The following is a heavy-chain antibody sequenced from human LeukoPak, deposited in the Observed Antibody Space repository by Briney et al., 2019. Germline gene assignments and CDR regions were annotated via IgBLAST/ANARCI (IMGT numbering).Heavy chain of an antibody. D-gene: IGHD2-15*01. J-gene: IGHJ1*01. CDR1: GFTFSGYP. CDR2: ISYDGSNK. Sequence: GGSLRLSCAASGFTFSGYPIHWVRQAPGKGLEWVAVISYDGSNKYYADSVKGRFTISRDNSKDTLYLQMNSLRAEDTAVYYCAQQLGYCSGGNCYFTYWGQGTLVTVSS. CDR3: AQQLGYCSGGNCYFTY. V-gene: IGHV3-30-3*02.